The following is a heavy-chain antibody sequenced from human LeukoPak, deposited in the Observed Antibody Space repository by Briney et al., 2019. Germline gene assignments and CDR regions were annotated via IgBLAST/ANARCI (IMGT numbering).Heavy chain of an antibody. J-gene: IGHJ5*02. CDR3: AREGGYDDSSGYYVNP. CDR1: GFTFTSYY. CDR2: INPSGGST. D-gene: IGHD3-22*01. Sequence: GASVKVSCKASGFTFTSYYMHWVRQAPGQGLEWMGIINPSGGSTSYAQKFQGRVTMTRDMSTSTVYMELSSLRSEDTAVYYCAREGGYDDSSGYYVNPWGQGTLVTVSS. V-gene: IGHV1-46*01.